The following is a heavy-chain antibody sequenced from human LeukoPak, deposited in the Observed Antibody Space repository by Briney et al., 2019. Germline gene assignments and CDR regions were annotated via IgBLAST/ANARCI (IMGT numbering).Heavy chain of an antibody. Sequence: SETLSLTCAVYGGSFSGYYWSWIRQPPGKGLDWIGEINHSGSTNYNPSLKSRVTVSVDTSKNQFSLKLSSVTAADTAVYYCARDPGPNDFWSGPPYWYFDLWGRGTLVTVSS. D-gene: IGHD3-3*01. CDR1: GGSFSGYY. CDR2: INHSGST. CDR3: ARDPGPNDFWSGPPYWYFDL. V-gene: IGHV4-34*01. J-gene: IGHJ2*01.